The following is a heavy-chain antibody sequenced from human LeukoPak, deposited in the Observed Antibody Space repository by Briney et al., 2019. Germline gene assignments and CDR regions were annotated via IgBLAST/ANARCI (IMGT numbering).Heavy chain of an antibody. J-gene: IGHJ4*02. CDR1: GGSFSAYY. CDR3: ARSDIVVVVADTLRYDSSGYCDY. D-gene: IGHD2-15*01. V-gene: IGHV4-34*01. Sequence: PSETLSLTCAVYGGSFSAYYWTWIRQPPGKGLEWIGEINHSGSTNYNPSLKSRVTISIDTSKNQFSLKLSSVTAADTAVYYCARSDIVVVVADTLRYDSSGYCDYWGQGTLVTVSS. CDR2: INHSGST.